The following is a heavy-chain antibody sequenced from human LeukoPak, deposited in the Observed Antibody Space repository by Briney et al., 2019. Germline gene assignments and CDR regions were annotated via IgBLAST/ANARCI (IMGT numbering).Heavy chain of an antibody. D-gene: IGHD4-17*01. CDR2: IWYDGSNK. J-gene: IGHJ4*02. Sequence: GGSLRLSCAASGFTFSSYWMSWVRQAPGKGLEWVVVIWYDGSNKYYADSVKGRFTISRDNSKNTLYLQMNSLRAEDTAVYYCARAPYGAVDYWGQGTLVTVSS. CDR1: GFTFSSYW. V-gene: IGHV3-33*08. CDR3: ARAPYGAVDY.